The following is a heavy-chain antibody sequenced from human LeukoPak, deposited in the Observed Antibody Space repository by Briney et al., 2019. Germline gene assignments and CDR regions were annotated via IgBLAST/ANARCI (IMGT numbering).Heavy chain of an antibody. CDR3: ARALYDAFDI. Sequence: SETLSLTCAVYGGSFSGYYWSWIRQPPGKGLEWIGEINHSGSTNYNPSLKSRVTISVDTSKNQFSLKLSSVTAADTAVYYCARALYDAFDIWGQGTMVTVSS. CDR2: INHSGST. CDR1: GGSFSGYY. J-gene: IGHJ3*02. V-gene: IGHV4-34*01.